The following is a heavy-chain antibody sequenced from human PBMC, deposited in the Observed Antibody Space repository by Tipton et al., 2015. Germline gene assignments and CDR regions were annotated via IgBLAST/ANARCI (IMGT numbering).Heavy chain of an antibody. J-gene: IGHJ4*02. CDR1: GVSISSYC. CDR2: IYYNGSS. V-gene: IGHV4-59*01. Sequence: TLSLTCKVSGVSISSYCWSWIRQSPGKGLEWIGHIYYNGSSNSNPSLKSRVTISTDTSKNLFSLRLTSVTAADTAVYYCATTPWSRDYWGYLDYWGQGALVTVSS. D-gene: IGHD3-22*01. CDR3: ATTPWSRDYWGYLDY.